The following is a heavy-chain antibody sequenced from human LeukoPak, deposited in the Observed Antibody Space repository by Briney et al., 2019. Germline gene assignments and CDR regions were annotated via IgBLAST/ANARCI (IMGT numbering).Heavy chain of an antibody. CDR2: ISGSGGST. Sequence: GGSLRLSCAASGFAFSSYVMHWVRQAPGKGLEWVSAISGSGGSTYYADSVKGRFTISRDNSKNTLYLQMNSLRAEDTAVYYCAKDYGIVGAIDYWGQGTLVTVSS. D-gene: IGHD1-26*01. V-gene: IGHV3-23*01. CDR1: GFAFSSYV. J-gene: IGHJ4*02. CDR3: AKDYGIVGAIDY.